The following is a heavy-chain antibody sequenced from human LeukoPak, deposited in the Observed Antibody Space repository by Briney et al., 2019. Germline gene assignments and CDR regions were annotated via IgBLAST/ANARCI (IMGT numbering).Heavy chain of an antibody. CDR1: GGSISRGDYY. D-gene: IGHD3-9*01. Sequence: SQTLSHTRTVSGGSISRGDYYWRSVRQPPGRGLEWIGYIYYSGSTYYHPSLKSRVTISVVTSKTHFSLKLSSVTAADTAVYYCARALVRYYDILTGYYCFDYWGQGTLVTVSS. J-gene: IGHJ4*02. CDR2: IYYSGST. CDR3: ARALVRYYDILTGYYCFDY. V-gene: IGHV4-30-4*01.